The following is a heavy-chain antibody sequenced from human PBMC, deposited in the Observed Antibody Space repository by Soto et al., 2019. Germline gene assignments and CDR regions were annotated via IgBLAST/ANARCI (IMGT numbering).Heavy chain of an antibody. CDR2: ISGSGDST. CDR1: GFTFSFYA. Sequence: GXSLRLSCAASGFTFSFYAMSWVRQAPGKGLEWVSAISGSGDSTYYADSVKGRFTISRDNSKNTLYLQMNSLRAEDTAVYYCAKYRSGSYYGHFDYWGQGALVTVSS. CDR3: AKYRSGSYYGHFDY. V-gene: IGHV3-23*01. J-gene: IGHJ4*02. D-gene: IGHD1-26*01.